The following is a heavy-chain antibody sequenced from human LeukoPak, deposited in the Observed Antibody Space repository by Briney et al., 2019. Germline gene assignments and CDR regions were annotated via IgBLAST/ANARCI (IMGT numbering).Heavy chain of an antibody. Sequence: GGSLRLSCAASGFTFSSYNMNWVRQTPGQGLEWVSSITSGSSHIYYADSVKGRFTISRDNAKSSLYLQMNSLRAEDTAVYYCARDPYSGSYGADYYYYMDVWGKGTTVTVSS. V-gene: IGHV3-21*01. CDR2: ITSGSSHI. CDR3: ARDPYSGSYGADYYYYMDV. D-gene: IGHD1-26*01. CDR1: GFTFSSYN. J-gene: IGHJ6*03.